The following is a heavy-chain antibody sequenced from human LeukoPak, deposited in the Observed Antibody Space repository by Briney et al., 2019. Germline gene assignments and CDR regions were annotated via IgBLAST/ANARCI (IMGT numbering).Heavy chain of an antibody. CDR2: ISYDGSKK. CDR1: GFTFSSYG. V-gene: IGHV3-30*18. CDR3: AKEFSFYGGNSGYYFDY. Sequence: GGSLRLSCSVYGFTFSSYGMQWVRWAPGKGVEWVAAISYDGSKKYYADSVKGRFTIARDNSKNTLYLQMNSQRAEDTAVYYCAKEFSFYGGNSGYYFDYWGQGTLVSVSS. J-gene: IGHJ4*02. D-gene: IGHD4-23*01.